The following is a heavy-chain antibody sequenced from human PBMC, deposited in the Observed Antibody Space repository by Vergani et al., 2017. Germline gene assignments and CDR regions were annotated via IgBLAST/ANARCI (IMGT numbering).Heavy chain of an antibody. J-gene: IGHJ4*02. D-gene: IGHD6-13*01. V-gene: IGHV4-61*02. Sequence: QVQLQESGPGLVKPSQTLSLTCTVSGGSISSGSYYWSWIRQPAGKGLEWIGRIYTSGSTNYNPSLQSRVTISVDTSKNQFSLKLSSVTAADTAVYYCAREGIAAAGTFYFDYWGQGTLVTVSS. CDR1: GGSISSGSYY. CDR2: IYTSGST. CDR3: AREGIAAAGTFYFDY.